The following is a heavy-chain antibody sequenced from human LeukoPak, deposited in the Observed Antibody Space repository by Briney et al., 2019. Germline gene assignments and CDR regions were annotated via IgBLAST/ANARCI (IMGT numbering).Heavy chain of an antibody. CDR2: IKEDGSEK. V-gene: IGHV3-7*01. J-gene: IGHJ4*02. Sequence: GGSLRLSCAAYGFTFCSYWMNCLRQAPGKGLEWVANIKEDGSEKYYVDSVKGRFTISRDNAKNTLYLQMDSLRAEDTAVYYCARQRFCDSWGQGTLDTVSS. D-gene: IGHD3-3*01. CDR1: GFTFCSYW. CDR3: ARQRFCDS.